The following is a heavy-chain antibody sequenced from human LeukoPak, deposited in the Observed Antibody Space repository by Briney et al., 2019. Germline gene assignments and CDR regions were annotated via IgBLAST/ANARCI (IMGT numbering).Heavy chain of an antibody. D-gene: IGHD2-2*01. CDR3: ARVYCSSTSCHYYFDY. CDR2: INHSGST. J-gene: IGHJ4*02. CDR1: GGSFSGYY. Sequence: SETLSLTCAVYGGSFSGYYWSWIRQSPGKGLEWIGEINHSGSTNYKPSLKSRVTISVDTSKSQFSLKLSPVTAADTAVYYCARVYCSSTSCHYYFDYWGQGTLVTVSS. V-gene: IGHV4-34*01.